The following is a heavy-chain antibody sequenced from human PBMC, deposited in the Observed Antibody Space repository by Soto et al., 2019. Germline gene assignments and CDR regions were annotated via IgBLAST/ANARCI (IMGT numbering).Heavy chain of an antibody. CDR3: ARGRAGYCSSTSCYPAGRYYYYYGMDV. J-gene: IGHJ6*02. Sequence: SETLSLTCAVYGGSFSGYYWSWIRQPPGKGLEWIGEINHSGSTNYNPSLKSRVTISVDTSKNQFSLKLSSVTAADTAVYYCARGRAGYCSSTSCYPAGRYYYYYGMDVWGQGTTVTVSS. D-gene: IGHD2-2*01. CDR1: GGSFSGYY. V-gene: IGHV4-34*01. CDR2: INHSGST.